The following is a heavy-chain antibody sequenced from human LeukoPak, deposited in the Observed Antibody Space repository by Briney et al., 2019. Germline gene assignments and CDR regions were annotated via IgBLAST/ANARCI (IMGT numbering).Heavy chain of an antibody. CDR1: GYTFTSYA. CDR2: INAGNGNT. Sequence: GASVTVSCTASGYTFTSYAMHWVRQAPGQRLEWMGWINAGNGNTKYSQKFQGRVTITRDTSASTAYMELSSLRSEDTAVYYCARVRRSQPEVRFDYWGQGTLVTVSS. J-gene: IGHJ4*02. CDR3: ARVRRSQPEVRFDY. V-gene: IGHV1-3*01. D-gene: IGHD1-14*01.